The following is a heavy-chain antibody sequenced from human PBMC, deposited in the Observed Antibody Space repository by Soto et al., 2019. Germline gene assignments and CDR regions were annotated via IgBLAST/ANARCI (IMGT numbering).Heavy chain of an antibody. CDR2: ISGSGGST. J-gene: IGHJ4*02. CDR1: GFTFSSYA. D-gene: IGHD2-15*01. Sequence: GGSLRLSCAASGFTFSSYAMSWVRQAPGKGLEWVSAISGSGGSTYYADSVKGRFTISRDNSKNTLYLQMNSLRAEDTAVYYCAKREYCSGGSCSYFDYWGQGTLVTVSS. V-gene: IGHV3-23*01. CDR3: AKREYCSGGSCSYFDY.